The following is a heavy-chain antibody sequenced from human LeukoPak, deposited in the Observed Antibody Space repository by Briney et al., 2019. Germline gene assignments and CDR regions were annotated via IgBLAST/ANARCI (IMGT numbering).Heavy chain of an antibody. V-gene: IGHV4-61*01. CDR3: ARGLRGSPPCQH. D-gene: IGHD3-10*01. Sequence: PSETLSLTSTVSGGSVSRGCFYWNWIRQPPGKGLEWIGYIYYSGSTSYNPSLKSRFSISVDTSKNRFSLKLSSVTAADTAVYYCARGLRGSPPCQHWGQGTLVTVSS. CDR2: IYYSGST. CDR1: GGSVSRGCFY. J-gene: IGHJ1*01.